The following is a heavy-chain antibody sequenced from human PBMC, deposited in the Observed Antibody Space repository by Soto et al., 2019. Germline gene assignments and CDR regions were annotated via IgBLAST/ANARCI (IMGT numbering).Heavy chain of an antibody. CDR3: ARPNDIYYGDYTPVALDI. D-gene: IGHD4-17*01. CDR2: ISSSSSYI. CDR1: GFTFSRSD. J-gene: IGHJ3*02. Sequence: EVRLVESGGGLVQPGGSLRLSCAASGFTFSRSDMHWVRQATGKGLEWVSSISSSSSYIYYADSVKGRFTISRDNAKNSLYLQMNSLRAEDTAVYYCARPNDIYYGDYTPVALDIWGQGTMLTVSS. V-gene: IGHV3-21*01.